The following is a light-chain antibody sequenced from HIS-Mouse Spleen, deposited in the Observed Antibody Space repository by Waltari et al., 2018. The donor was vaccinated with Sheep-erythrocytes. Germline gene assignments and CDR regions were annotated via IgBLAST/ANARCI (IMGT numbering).Light chain of an antibody. Sequence: QSALTQPPSPSGSPGQSVTIPCTGTSSDVGGYNYVPCYQPHPGKAPKLMIYEVSQRPSGVPDRFSGSKSGNTASLTVSGLQAEDEADYYCSSYAGSNNLVFGGGTKLTVL. J-gene: IGLJ2*01. CDR2: EVS. CDR3: SSYAGSNNLV. V-gene: IGLV2-8*01. CDR1: SSDVGGYNY.